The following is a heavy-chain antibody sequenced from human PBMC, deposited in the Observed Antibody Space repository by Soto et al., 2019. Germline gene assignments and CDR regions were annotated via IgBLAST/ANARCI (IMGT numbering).Heavy chain of an antibody. Sequence: QVQLQESGPGLVKPSQTLSLTCTVSGGSISSVGYYWSWIRQHPGKGLEWIGYIYYSGSTYYNPSLKSRVTISVDTSKNQFSLKLSSVTAADTAVYYCARHDILTGYYSSWFDPWGQGTLVTVSS. J-gene: IGHJ5*02. CDR3: ARHDILTGYYSSWFDP. CDR1: GGSISSVGYY. D-gene: IGHD3-9*01. CDR2: IYYSGST. V-gene: IGHV4-31*03.